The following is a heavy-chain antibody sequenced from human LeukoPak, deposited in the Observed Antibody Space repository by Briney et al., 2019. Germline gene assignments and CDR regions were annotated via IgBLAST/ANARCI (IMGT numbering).Heavy chain of an antibody. CDR1: GGSISSYY. D-gene: IGHD4-17*01. Sequence: SETLSLTCTVSGGSISSYYWSWIRQPPGKGLEWIGYIYYSGSTNYNPSPKSRVTISVDTSKNQFSLKLSSVTAADTAVYYCARDYGDYNYYYMDVWGKGTTVTVSS. CDR3: ARDYGDYNYYYMDV. CDR2: IYYSGST. V-gene: IGHV4-59*01. J-gene: IGHJ6*03.